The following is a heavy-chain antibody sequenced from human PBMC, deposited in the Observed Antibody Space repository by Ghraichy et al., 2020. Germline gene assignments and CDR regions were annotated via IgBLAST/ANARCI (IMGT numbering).Heavy chain of an antibody. V-gene: IGHV4-34*01. CDR3: ATRSVSGPSGHHMDV. CDR1: GGSLGGHH. CDR2: VDHSGRA. D-gene: IGHD3-3*01. Sequence: SETLSLTCAIYGGSLGGHHWSWIRQPPGKGLEWIGEVDHSGRANYNPSLKSRITISADTSKNQMSLKLMSVTAADTAVYYCATRSVSGPSGHHMDVGDKGTTVAVSS. J-gene: IGHJ6*03.